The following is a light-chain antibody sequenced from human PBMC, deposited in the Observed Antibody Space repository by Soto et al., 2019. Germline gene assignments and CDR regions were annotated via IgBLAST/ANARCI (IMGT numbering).Light chain of an antibody. CDR3: QQNYNTLIT. CDR2: AAS. Sequence: DIQRTQSPXSXSXXVXXXVXXTXXASQSISRYLNWYQQEPGKAPKLLIYAASSLQRGVPSRFSGSGSGTDFTLTISSLQPEDFTTYYCQQNYNTLITFGQGTRLEI. V-gene: IGKV1-39*01. J-gene: IGKJ5*01. CDR1: QSISRY.